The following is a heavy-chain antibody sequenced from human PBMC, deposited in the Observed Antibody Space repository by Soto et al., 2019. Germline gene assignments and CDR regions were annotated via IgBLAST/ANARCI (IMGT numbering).Heavy chain of an antibody. D-gene: IGHD3-3*01. V-gene: IGHV1-18*04. CDR2: ISAYNGNT. CDR1: GYTFTSYG. CDR3: ARDRSPAYYDFWSGYFSDYYYYGMDV. J-gene: IGHJ6*02. Sequence: ASVKVSCKASGYTFTSYGISWVRQAPGQGLEWMGWISAYNGNTNYAQKLQGRVTMTTDTSTSTAYMELRSLRSDDTAVYYCARDRSPAYYDFWSGYFSDYYYYGMDVWGQGATVTVSS.